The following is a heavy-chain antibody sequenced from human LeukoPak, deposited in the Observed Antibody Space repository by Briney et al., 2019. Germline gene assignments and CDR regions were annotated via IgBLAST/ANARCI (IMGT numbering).Heavy chain of an antibody. CDR1: GGSISSYY. CDR2: IYYRGST. CDR3: ARDRGCSGGSCYYDY. D-gene: IGHD2-15*01. Sequence: SETLSLTCTVSGGSISSYYWSWIRQPPGQGLEWIGYIYYRGSTNYNPSLKSRVTISVDTSKNQFSLRLSSVTAADTAVYYCARDRGCSGGSCYYDYWGQGTPVTVSS. V-gene: IGHV4-59*01. J-gene: IGHJ4*02.